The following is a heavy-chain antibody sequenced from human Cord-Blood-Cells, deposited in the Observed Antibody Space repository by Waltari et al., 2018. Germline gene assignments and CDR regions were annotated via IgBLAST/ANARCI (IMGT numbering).Heavy chain of an antibody. Sequence: QVQLQQWGAGLLKPSETLSLTCAVYGGSFSGYYWSWIRQPPGKGLEWIGEINHSGSNNYNPSLKSRVTISVDTSKNQFSLKLSSVTAADTAVYYCARGNWGVCRSWGQGTLVTVSS. J-gene: IGHJ4*02. V-gene: IGHV4-34*01. D-gene: IGHD7-27*01. CDR3: ARGNWGVCRS. CDR2: INHSGSN. CDR1: GGSFSGYY.